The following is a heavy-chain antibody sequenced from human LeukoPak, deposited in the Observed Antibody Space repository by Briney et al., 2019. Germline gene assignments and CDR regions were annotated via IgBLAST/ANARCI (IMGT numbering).Heavy chain of an antibody. Sequence: GGSLRLSCAASGFTFSSSAMSWVRQAPGKGLEWVSAISGSGGSTYYADSVKGRFTISRDNSKNTLYLQVNSLRAEDAAVYYCAKESGRYYGSGFCDYWGQGTLVTVSS. J-gene: IGHJ4*02. CDR3: AKESGRYYGSGFCDY. CDR1: GFTFSSSA. CDR2: ISGSGGST. V-gene: IGHV3-23*01. D-gene: IGHD3-10*01.